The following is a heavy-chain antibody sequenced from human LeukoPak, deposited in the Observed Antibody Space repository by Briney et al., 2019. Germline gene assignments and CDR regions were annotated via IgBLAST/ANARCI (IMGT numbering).Heavy chain of an antibody. CDR3: ARERGSLLFDY. V-gene: IGHV3-30-3*01. D-gene: IGHD1-26*01. CDR2: ISYDGSNK. CDR1: GFTFSSYA. Sequence: GRSLRLSCAASGFTFSSYAMHWVRQAPGKGLEWVAVISYDGSNKYYADSGKGRFTISRDNSKNTLYLQMNSLRAEDTAVYYCARERGSLLFDYWGQGTLVTVSS. J-gene: IGHJ4*02.